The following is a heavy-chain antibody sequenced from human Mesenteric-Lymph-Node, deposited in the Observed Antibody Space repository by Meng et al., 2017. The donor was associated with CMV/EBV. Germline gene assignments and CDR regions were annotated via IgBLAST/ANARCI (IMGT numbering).Heavy chain of an antibody. J-gene: IGHJ4*02. D-gene: IGHD6-13*01. CDR3: AREGLVPGPADF. Sequence: TCAVYGATFSGYNWSWIRQAPEKGLELIGQIHYSGNTNYNPSLKSRVIMSVDTSKNQFSLKLSSMTAADTAVYYCAREGLVPGPADFWGQGTLVTVSS. CDR1: GATFSGYN. CDR2: IHYSGNT. V-gene: IGHV4-34*01.